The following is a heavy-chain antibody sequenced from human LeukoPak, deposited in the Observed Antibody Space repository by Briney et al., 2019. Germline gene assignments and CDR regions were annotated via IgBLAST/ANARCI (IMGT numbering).Heavy chain of an antibody. Sequence: GGSLRLSCAASGLTFSSYVMSWVRQAPGKGLEWVSAISGSGGSTYYADSVKGRFTISRDNSKNTLYLQMNSLRAEDTAVYYCAKDPVGGYGPPGNYWGQGTLVTVSS. CDR2: ISGSGGST. J-gene: IGHJ4*02. CDR1: GLTFSSYV. CDR3: AKDPVGGYGPPGNY. D-gene: IGHD1-26*01. V-gene: IGHV3-23*01.